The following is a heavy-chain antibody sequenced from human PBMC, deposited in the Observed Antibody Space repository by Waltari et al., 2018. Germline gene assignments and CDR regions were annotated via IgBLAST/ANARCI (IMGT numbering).Heavy chain of an antibody. V-gene: IGHV3-23*01. Sequence: EMKLLESGGGLVQPGGSLRLSCAASGFRFKNYAMAWVRQAPGKGLGWVSEVSGRGETTCYAYSVKGRFTISSDSAENTLDLQMSGLTAADTAIYYCAKDAYDVLTPRAFDIWGQGTMVTVSS. CDR3: AKDAYDVLTPRAFDI. J-gene: IGHJ3*02. D-gene: IGHD3-9*01. CDR2: VSGRGETT. CDR1: GFRFKNYA.